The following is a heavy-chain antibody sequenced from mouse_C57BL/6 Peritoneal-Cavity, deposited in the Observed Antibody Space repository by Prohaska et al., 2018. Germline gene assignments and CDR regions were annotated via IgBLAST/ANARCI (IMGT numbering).Heavy chain of an antibody. CDR1: GFTFSGFW. CDR2: INADGSAI. J-gene: IGHJ1*01. Sequence: EVQLWETGGGLVQPGGSRGLSCEGSGFTFSGFWMSWVRQTPGKTLEWIGDINADGSAINYAPSIKDRFTIFRDYDKSTLYLQMSNVRSEDTAEYFCMRYSNYWYFDVWISAVAVTVSS. V-gene: IGHV11-2*01. CDR3: MRYSNYWYFDV. D-gene: IGHD2-5*01.